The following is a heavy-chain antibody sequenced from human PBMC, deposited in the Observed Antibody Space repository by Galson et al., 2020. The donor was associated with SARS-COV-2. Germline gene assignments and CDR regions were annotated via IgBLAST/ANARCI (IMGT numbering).Heavy chain of an antibody. V-gene: IGHV3-53*01. CDR2: LNQAAGR. CDR1: GFTVGSRW. J-gene: IGHJ4*02. Sequence: GGSLRLSCAASGFTVGSRWISWVRQAPGKGLEWVSLLNQAAGRFYDDSIKGRFTISRDISRNTLFLQMNSLRAEDTAVYDCLREGDTVYPDYWGQGTLVTVSS. D-gene: IGHD2-15*01. CDR3: LREGDTVYPDY.